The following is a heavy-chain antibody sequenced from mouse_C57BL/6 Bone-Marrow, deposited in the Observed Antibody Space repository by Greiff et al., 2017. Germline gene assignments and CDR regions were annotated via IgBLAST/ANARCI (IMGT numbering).Heavy chain of an antibody. CDR2: IYPGSGST. Sequence: QVQLQQPGAELVKPGASVKMSCKASGYTFTSYWITWVKQRPGQGLEWIGDIYPGSGSTNYNEKFKSKATLTVDTSSSTAYMQLSSLTSEDSAVYYCATTVLEFSHWYFDVWGTGTTVTVSA. V-gene: IGHV1-55*01. D-gene: IGHD1-1*01. J-gene: IGHJ1*03. CDR1: GYTFTSYW. CDR3: ATTVLEFSHWYFDV.